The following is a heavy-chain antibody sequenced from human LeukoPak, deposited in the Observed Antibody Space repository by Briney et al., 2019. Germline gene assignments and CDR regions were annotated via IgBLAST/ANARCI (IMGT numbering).Heavy chain of an antibody. D-gene: IGHD4-23*01. Sequence: PGGSLRLSCAASGFTFSSYSVNWVRQAPGKGLEWVSSISTSSSYVYYADSVKGRFTISRDNAKNSLYLQMNSLRAEDTAVYYCARDGRTTVVTTDYCDYWGQGTLVTVSS. V-gene: IGHV3-21*01. CDR1: GFTFSSYS. CDR3: ARDGRTTVVTTDYCDY. J-gene: IGHJ4*02. CDR2: ISTSSSYV.